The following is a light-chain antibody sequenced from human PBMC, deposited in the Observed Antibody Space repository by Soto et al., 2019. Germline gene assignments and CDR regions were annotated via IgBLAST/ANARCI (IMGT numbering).Light chain of an antibody. CDR3: SSYTFSSTVI. J-gene: IGLJ2*01. Sequence: QSALTQPASVSGSPGQSITISCTGTSSDVGGYNYVSWYQQHPGKAPKLMIYEVSSRPSGVSNRFSGSKSGNTASLTISGLQAEDEGDYYCSSYTFSSTVIFGGGTQLTVL. V-gene: IGLV2-14*01. CDR1: SSDVGGYNY. CDR2: EVS.